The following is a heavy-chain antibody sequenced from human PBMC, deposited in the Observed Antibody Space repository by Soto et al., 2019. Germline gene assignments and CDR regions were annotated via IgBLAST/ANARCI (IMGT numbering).Heavy chain of an antibody. D-gene: IGHD4-17*01. CDR3: ARHPFPTTVPLKNWFDP. V-gene: IGHV4-39*01. CDR2: IYYSGST. J-gene: IGHJ5*02. Sequence: PSETLSLTCTVSGGSISSTSYYWGWIRQTPGKGLEWIGSIYYSGSTNYNPSLKSGVAISVDTSKNQFSLKLNSVTAADTAVYYCARHPFPTTVPLKNWFDPWGQGTLVTVSS. CDR1: GGSISSTSYY.